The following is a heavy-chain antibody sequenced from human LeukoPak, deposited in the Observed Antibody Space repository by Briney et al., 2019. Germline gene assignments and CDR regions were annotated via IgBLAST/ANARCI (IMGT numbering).Heavy chain of an antibody. V-gene: IGHV4-34*01. D-gene: IGHD6-6*01. CDR1: GGSFSGYY. CDR3: ARVSSYHLYYYYYYYMDV. CDR2: INHSGST. Sequence: SETLSLTCAVYGGSFSGYYWSWIRQPPGKGLEWIGEINHSGSTNYNPSLKSRVTISVDTSKNQFSLKLSSVTAADTAVYYCARVSSYHLYYYYYYYMDVWGKGTTVTVSS. J-gene: IGHJ6*03.